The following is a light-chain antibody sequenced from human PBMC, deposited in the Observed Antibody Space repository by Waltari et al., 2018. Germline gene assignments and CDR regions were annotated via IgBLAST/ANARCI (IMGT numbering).Light chain of an antibody. CDR3: SSHTSTVPHV. CDR2: EVS. V-gene: IGLV2-14*03. CDR1: SNDVGGYGY. Sequence: QSALTQPASVSGSPGQSITISCTGTSNDVGGYGYVSWYQQYPGRAPKLIIYEVSYRPSGSSTRFSGSKSGNMASLTISGLQADDEADYYCSSHTSTVPHVFGTGTRVTV. J-gene: IGLJ1*01.